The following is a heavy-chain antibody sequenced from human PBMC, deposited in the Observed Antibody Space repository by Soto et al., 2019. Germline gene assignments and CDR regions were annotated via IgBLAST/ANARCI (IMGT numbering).Heavy chain of an antibody. CDR2: IYHSGTT. J-gene: IGHJ6*02. Sequence: SETLSLTCAVSGDCIISIYHWAWIRQPPGRGLEWVASIYHSGTTYYNPSLKSRVTISVDTSKNQLSLKLSSVTAADTAVYYCARVFVPYYGMDVWGQGTTVTVSS. CDR3: ARVFVPYYGMDV. V-gene: IGHV4-38-2*01. CDR1: GDCIISIYH. D-gene: IGHD3-3*01.